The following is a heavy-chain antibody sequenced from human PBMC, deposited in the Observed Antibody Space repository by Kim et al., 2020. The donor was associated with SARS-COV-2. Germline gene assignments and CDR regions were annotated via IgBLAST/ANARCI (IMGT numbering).Heavy chain of an antibody. CDR1: GFTFSSYG. CDR2: ISYDGSNK. D-gene: IGHD6-19*01. J-gene: IGHJ6*02. CDR3: ARDQRGYSSGWSYYYYGMDV. V-gene: IGHV3-33*05. Sequence: GGSLRLSCAASGFTFSSYGMHWVRQAPGKGLEWVAVISYDGSNKNYADSVKGRFTISRDNSKNTLYLQMNSLRAEDTAVYYWARDQRGYSSGWSYYYYGMDVWGQGATVTVSS.